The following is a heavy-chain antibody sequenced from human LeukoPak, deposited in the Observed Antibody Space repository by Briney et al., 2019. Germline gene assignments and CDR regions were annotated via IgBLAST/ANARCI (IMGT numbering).Heavy chain of an antibody. J-gene: IGHJ4*02. CDR3: ARAWEYYGSGSYPFDY. V-gene: IGHV4-39*07. D-gene: IGHD3-10*01. Sequence: SETLSLTCTVSGGSISSSSYYWGWIRQPPGKGLEWIGSIYYSGSTYYNPSLKSRVTISVDTSKNQFSLKLSSMTAADTAVYYCARAWEYYGSGSYPFDYWGQGTLVTVSS. CDR2: IYYSGST. CDR1: GGSISSSSYY.